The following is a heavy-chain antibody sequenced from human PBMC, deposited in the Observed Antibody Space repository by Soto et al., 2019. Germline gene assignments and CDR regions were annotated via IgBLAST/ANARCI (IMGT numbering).Heavy chain of an antibody. J-gene: IGHJ6*02. CDR3: ARKPQYSSGWSRDYYYYGMDV. Sequence: PRLSCAASGFTFSSYGMHWVRQAPGKGLEWVAVISYDGSNKYYADSVKGRFTISRDNSKNTLYLQMNSLRAEDTAVYYCARKPQYSSGWSRDYYYYGMDVWGQGTTVTVSS. V-gene: IGHV3-30*03. CDR1: GFTFSSYG. D-gene: IGHD6-19*01. CDR2: ISYDGSNK.